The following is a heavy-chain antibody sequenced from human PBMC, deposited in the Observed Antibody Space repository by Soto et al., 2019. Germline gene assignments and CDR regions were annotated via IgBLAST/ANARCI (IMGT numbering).Heavy chain of an antibody. J-gene: IGHJ3*01. D-gene: IGHD5-12*01. CDR2: IKSGGSCT. Sequence: EAKLEESGGGLIEPGGSLRLSCAASGFSFSAFEMNWVRQAPGKGPEWVAHIKSGGSCTLYAASVKGRCTISRDDPANSLYLQMNRLRAADTALYYCTTEKSVINSGYDAFDLWGRGTMVTVSS. CDR1: GFSFSAFE. CDR3: TTEKSVINSGYDAFDL. V-gene: IGHV3-48*03.